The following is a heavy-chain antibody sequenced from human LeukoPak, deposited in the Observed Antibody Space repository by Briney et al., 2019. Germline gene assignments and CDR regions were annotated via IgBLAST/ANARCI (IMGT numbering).Heavy chain of an antibody. CDR3: ATPGIAAAGGYYFDY. V-gene: IGHV4-34*01. CDR2: FNHSGST. D-gene: IGHD6-13*01. CDR1: GGSSSGYY. J-gene: IGHJ4*02. Sequence: PSETLSLTCAVYGGSSSGYYWSWIRQPPGKGLEWIGEFNHSGSTNYNPSLKSRVTISVDTSKNQFSLKLSSVTAADTAVYYCATPGIAAAGGYYFDYWGQGTLVTVSS.